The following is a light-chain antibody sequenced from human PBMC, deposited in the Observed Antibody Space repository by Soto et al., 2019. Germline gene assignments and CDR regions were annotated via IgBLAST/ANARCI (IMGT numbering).Light chain of an antibody. CDR1: QSIGGW. CDR2: KAS. CDR3: QQYNSYSLT. V-gene: IGKV1-5*03. J-gene: IGKJ4*01. Sequence: DIQMTQSPSTLSASVGDRVTITCRASQSIGGWLAWYQQNPGKAPKLLICKASSLESGVPSRFSGSGSGTEFTLTISSLQPDDVATYYCQQYNSYSLTFGGGTKVDIK.